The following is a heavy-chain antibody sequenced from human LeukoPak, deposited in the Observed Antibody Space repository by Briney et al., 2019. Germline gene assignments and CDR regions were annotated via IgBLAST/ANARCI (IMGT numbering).Heavy chain of an antibody. CDR1: GFSVSSNY. J-gene: IGHJ4*02. V-gene: IGHV3-23*01. CDR3: AKLITFGGVIDRDY. D-gene: IGHD3-16*02. CDR2: ISGSGGST. Sequence: GGSLRLSCAASGFSVSSNYMSWVRQAPGKGLEWVSAISGSGGSTYYADPVKGRFTISRDNSKNTLYLQMNSLRAEDTAVYYCAKLITFGGVIDRDYWGQGTLVTVSS.